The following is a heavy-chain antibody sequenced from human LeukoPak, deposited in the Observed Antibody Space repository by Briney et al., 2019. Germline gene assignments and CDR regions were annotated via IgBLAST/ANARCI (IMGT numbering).Heavy chain of an antibody. CDR2: IYTSGST. J-gene: IGHJ4*02. V-gene: IGHV4-61*02. Sequence: SQTLSLTCSVSGDSIRGGTYYWSWIRQPAGKGLEWIGRIYTSGSTSYNPSLKSRVTISVDKSKNQFSLKFTSVTASDTAVYYCARGGGATRIDYWGQGTLVTVSS. D-gene: IGHD5-12*01. CDR1: GDSIRGGTYY. CDR3: ARGGGATRIDY.